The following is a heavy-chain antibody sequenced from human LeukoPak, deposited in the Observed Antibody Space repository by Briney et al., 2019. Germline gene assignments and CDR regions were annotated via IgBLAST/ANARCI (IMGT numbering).Heavy chain of an antibody. D-gene: IGHD3-10*01. J-gene: IGHJ6*02. Sequence: ASVKVSCKASGYTFTSYYMHWVRQAPGQGLEWMGINNPSGGSTSYAQKFQGRVTMTRDTSTSTVYMELSSLRSEDTAVYYCARDSFPITMVRGVTPPYGMDVWGQGTTVTVSS. CDR2: NNPSGGST. V-gene: IGHV1-46*01. CDR3: ARDSFPITMVRGVTPPYGMDV. CDR1: GYTFTSYY.